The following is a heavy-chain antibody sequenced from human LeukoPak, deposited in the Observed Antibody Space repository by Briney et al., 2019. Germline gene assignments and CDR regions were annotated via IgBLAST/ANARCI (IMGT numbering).Heavy chain of an antibody. D-gene: IGHD3-16*01. CDR1: GITLSNYA. CDR3: ARDLGFDY. CDR2: ISGSGGST. J-gene: IGHJ4*02. V-gene: IGHV3-23*01. Sequence: PGGSLRLSCAVSGITLSNYAMSWVRQAPGKGLEWVSAISGSGGSTYYADSVKGRFTISRDNSKNTLYLQMNSLRAEDTAVYYCARDLGFDYWGQGTLVTVSS.